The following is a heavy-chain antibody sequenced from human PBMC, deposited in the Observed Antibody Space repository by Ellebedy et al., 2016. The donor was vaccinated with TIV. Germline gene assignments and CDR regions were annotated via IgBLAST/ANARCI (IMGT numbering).Heavy chain of an antibody. CDR2: IIPIFGTA. J-gene: IGHJ4*02. D-gene: IGHD5-12*01. Sequence: ASVKVSCKASGGTFSSYAISWVRQAPGQGLEWMGGIIPIFGTANYAQKFQGRVTITADESTSTAYMELSSLRSEDTAVYYCAREGLGYSGYAYSFDYWGQGTLVTVSS. CDR1: GGTFSSYA. V-gene: IGHV1-69*13. CDR3: AREGLGYSGYAYSFDY.